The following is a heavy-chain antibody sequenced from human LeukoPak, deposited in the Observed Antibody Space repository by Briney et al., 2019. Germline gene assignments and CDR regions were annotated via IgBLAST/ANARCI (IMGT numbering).Heavy chain of an antibody. J-gene: IGHJ4*02. V-gene: IGHV4-39*01. CDR1: GGSISSSSYY. CDR2: IYYSGST. D-gene: IGHD3-22*01. CDR3: ARHLGYDSSGYYYVGWGYFDY. Sequence: PSETLSLTCTVSGGSISSSSYYWGWLRQPPGKGLEWIGSIYYSGSTYYNPSLKSRVTISVDTSKNQFSLKLSSVTAADTAVYYCARHLGYDSSGYYYVGWGYFDYWGQGTLVTVSS.